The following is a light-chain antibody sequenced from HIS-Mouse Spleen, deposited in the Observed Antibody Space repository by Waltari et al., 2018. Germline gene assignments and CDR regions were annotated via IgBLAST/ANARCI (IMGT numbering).Light chain of an antibody. J-gene: IGKJ4*01. CDR1: QGISSY. V-gene: IGKV1-9*01. CDR3: QQLNSYPLT. Sequence: DIQLTQSPSFLSASVGDRDTSTFRASQGISSYLAWYQQKPGKAPKLLIYAASTLQSGVPSRFSGSGSGTEFTLTISSLQPEDFATYYCQQLNSYPLTFGGGTKVEIK. CDR2: AAS.